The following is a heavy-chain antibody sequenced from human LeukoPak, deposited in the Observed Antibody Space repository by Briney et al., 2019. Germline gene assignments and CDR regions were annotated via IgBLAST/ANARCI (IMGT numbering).Heavy chain of an antibody. CDR2: IIPIFGTA. V-gene: IGHV1-69*05. CDR1: GGTFSSYA. D-gene: IGHD3-16*01. J-gene: IGHJ5*02. Sequence: SVKVSCKASGGTFSSYAISWVRQAPGQGLEWMGGIIPIFGTANYAQKFQGRVTITTDESTSTAYMELSSLRSEDTAVYYCARPVTPGRAWFDPWGQGTLVTVSS. CDR3: ARPVTPGRAWFDP.